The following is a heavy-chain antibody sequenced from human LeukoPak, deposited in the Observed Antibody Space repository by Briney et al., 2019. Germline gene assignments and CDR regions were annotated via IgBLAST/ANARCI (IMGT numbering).Heavy chain of an antibody. CDR2: ISYDGSNK. CDR1: GFTFSSYG. Sequence: PGGSLRLSCAASGFTFSSYGMHWVRQAPGKGLEWVAVISYDGSNKYYADSVKGRFTISRDNSKNTLYLQMNSLRAEDTAVYYCAKARTIYYYYMDVWGKGTTVTVSS. CDR3: AKARTIYYYYMDV. D-gene: IGHD1-14*01. V-gene: IGHV3-30*18. J-gene: IGHJ6*03.